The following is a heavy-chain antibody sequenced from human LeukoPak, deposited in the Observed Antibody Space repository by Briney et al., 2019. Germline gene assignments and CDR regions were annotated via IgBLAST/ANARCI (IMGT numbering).Heavy chain of an antibody. CDR2: IKQDGSEK. CDR1: GFTFSSCW. CDR3: ARDGSGY. Sequence: GGSLRLSCAASGFTFSSCWMSWVRQAPGKGLEWVADIKQDGSEKYYVDSVKGRFTISRDNAKNSLYLQMNSLRAEDTAVYYCARDGSGYWGQGTLVTVSS. J-gene: IGHJ4*02. V-gene: IGHV3-7*03.